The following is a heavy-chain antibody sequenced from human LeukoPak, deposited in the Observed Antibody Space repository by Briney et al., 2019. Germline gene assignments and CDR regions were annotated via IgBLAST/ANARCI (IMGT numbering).Heavy chain of an antibody. CDR1: GGSFSGYY. D-gene: IGHD3-3*01. CDR2: IFYSGST. CDR3: ARGDYGFWSGYLSAFDI. J-gene: IGHJ3*02. V-gene: IGHV4-34*01. Sequence: SETLSLTCAVYGGSFSGYYWSWIRQPPGKGLEWIGYIFYSGSTNYNPSLKSRVTISVDTSKNQFSLKLSSVTAADTAVYYCARGDYGFWSGYLSAFDIWGQGTMVTVSS.